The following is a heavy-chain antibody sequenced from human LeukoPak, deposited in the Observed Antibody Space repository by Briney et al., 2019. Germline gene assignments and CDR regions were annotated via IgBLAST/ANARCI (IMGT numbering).Heavy chain of an antibody. CDR3: AGSYGGNAVGPFDI. CDR1: GGSFSGYH. Sequence: SETLSLTCAVSGGSFSGYHCSWIRQTPGKGLEWIGEVSQSGGASYNPSLKSRVTTSVETSKNHFSLKLTSATAADTAMYYCAGSYGGNAVGPFDIWGQGTMVTVSS. V-gene: IGHV4-34*01. J-gene: IGHJ3*02. D-gene: IGHD4-23*01. CDR2: VSQSGGA.